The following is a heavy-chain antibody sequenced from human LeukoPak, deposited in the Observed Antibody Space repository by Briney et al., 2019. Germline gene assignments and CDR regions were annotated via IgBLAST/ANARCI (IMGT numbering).Heavy chain of an antibody. J-gene: IGHJ4*02. D-gene: IGHD1-26*01. CDR1: GGSISSTTCY. CDR2: MYKNVIT. V-gene: IGHV4-39*01. Sequence: TSETLSLTCTVSGGSISSTTCYWGWVRQPPGKGLEWIGSMYKNVITYYNPSLESRVTISVDMSKNQFSLKLNSVTAVDTAVYYCVRRLASGDYHPLGWGQGTLVTVSS. CDR3: VRRLASGDYHPLG.